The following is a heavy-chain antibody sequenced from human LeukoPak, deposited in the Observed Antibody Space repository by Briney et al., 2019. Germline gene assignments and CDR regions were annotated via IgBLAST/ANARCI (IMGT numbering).Heavy chain of an antibody. Sequence: SETLSLTCTVSGDSLSSYYWAWIRQPPGKGLEWIGNIYGDGRTFYNPSLKSRVTISVDTSKNQFSLNLSSVTAADTAVYYCAGQNDDFGDYAAGNWVDPWGQGSLVTVSS. J-gene: IGHJ5*02. D-gene: IGHD4-17*01. CDR2: IYGDGRT. CDR1: GDSLSSYY. V-gene: IGHV4-39*01. CDR3: AGQNDDFGDYAAGNWVDP.